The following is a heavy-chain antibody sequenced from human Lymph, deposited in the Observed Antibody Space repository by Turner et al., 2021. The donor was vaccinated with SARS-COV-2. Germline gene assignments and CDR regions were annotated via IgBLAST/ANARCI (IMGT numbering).Heavy chain of an antibody. CDR3: ARETVNNWVDP. CDR2: IYYRAST. J-gene: IGHJ5*02. D-gene: IGHD2-21*02. CDR1: GGSMNSNY. V-gene: IGHV4-59*01. Sequence: QVQLPESGPRLVKTLETLSRTCTVSGGSMNSNYWSWIRQPPGKRLEWIGYIYYRASTNYNPSLKSRVTISVDTSKNQFSLKLTSVTAADTAIYYCARETVNNWVDPWGQGILVTVSS.